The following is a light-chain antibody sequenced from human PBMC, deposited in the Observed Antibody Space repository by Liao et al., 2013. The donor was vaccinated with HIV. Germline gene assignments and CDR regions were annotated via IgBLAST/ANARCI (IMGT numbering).Light chain of an antibody. CDR2: YDS. J-gene: IGLJ3*02. Sequence: SYVLTQPPSVSVAPGKTAGISCGGNNVGSTSVHWYQQKPGQAPVLVIYYDSDRPSGIPERFSGSSSGTTVTLTISGVQAEDEADYYCQSADSSATCPVFGGGTKLTVL. CDR1: NVGSTS. V-gene: IGLV3-21*01. CDR3: QSADSSATCPV.